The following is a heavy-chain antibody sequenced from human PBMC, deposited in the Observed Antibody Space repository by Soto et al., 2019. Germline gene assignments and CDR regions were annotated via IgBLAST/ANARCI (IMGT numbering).Heavy chain of an antibody. V-gene: IGHV3-30*18. D-gene: IGHD2-15*01. Sequence: PGGSLRLSCAASGFTFSSYGMHWVRQAPGKGLEWVAVISYDGSNKYYADSVKGRFTISRDNSKNTLYLQMNSLRAEDTAAYYCAKGGDVVVVAATDNWFDPWGQGTLVTVSS. CDR1: GFTFSSYG. J-gene: IGHJ5*02. CDR2: ISYDGSNK. CDR3: AKGGDVVVVAATDNWFDP.